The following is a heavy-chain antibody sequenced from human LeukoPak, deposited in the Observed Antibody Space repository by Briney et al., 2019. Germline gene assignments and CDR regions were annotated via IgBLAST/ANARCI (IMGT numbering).Heavy chain of an antibody. Sequence: KPSETLSLTCAVYGGSFSGYYWSWIRQPPGKGLEWIGEINHSGSTNYNPSLKSRVTISVDTSKNQFSLKLSSVTAADTAVYYCARRGTRFCSSTSCSSWGAWFDPWGQGTLVTVSS. CDR3: ARRGTRFCSSTSCSSWGAWFDP. CDR2: INHSGST. J-gene: IGHJ5*02. CDR1: GGSFSGYY. D-gene: IGHD2-2*01. V-gene: IGHV4-34*01.